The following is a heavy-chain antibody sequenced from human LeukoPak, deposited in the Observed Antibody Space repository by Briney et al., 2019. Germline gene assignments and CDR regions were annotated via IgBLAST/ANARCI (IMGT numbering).Heavy chain of an antibody. Sequence: ASVKASCKASGYTFTSYDINWVRQAAGQGLEWVGWMNPNSRNTGYAQKFQGRVTMTMNTAISTAYMGLSSLRSDDTAVYYCARVYSDSSGYYVQGFDYWGQGTLVTVSS. CDR1: GYTFTSYD. CDR3: ARVYSDSSGYYVQGFDY. D-gene: IGHD3-22*01. CDR2: MNPNSRNT. V-gene: IGHV1-8*01. J-gene: IGHJ4*02.